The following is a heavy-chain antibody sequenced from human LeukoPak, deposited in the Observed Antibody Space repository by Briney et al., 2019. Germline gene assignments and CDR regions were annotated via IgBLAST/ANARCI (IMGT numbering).Heavy chain of an antibody. D-gene: IGHD3-22*01. J-gene: IGHJ4*02. V-gene: IGHV1-24*01. CDR2: FDPEDGET. Sequence: ASVKVSCKVSGYTLTELSMHWVRQAPGKGLEWMGGFDPEDGETIYVQKFQGRVTMTEDTSTDTAYMELSSLRSEDTAVYYCATGGGYYYDSSGYMIAYWGQGTLVTVSS. CDR1: GYTLTELS. CDR3: ATGGGYYYDSSGYMIAY.